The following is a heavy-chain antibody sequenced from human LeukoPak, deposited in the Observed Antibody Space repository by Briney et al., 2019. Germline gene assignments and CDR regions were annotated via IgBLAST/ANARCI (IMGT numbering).Heavy chain of an antibody. J-gene: IGHJ4*02. CDR3: ARDWAAAGTDY. Sequence: GGSLRLSCAASGFTVSSNYMSWVRQAPGKGLEWVSVIYSGGSTYYADSVKGRFTISRDNSKNTLYLQMNSLRAEDTAVYYCARDWAAAGTDYWGQGTLVTVSS. CDR2: IYSGGST. V-gene: IGHV3-53*01. D-gene: IGHD6-13*01. CDR1: GFTVSSNY.